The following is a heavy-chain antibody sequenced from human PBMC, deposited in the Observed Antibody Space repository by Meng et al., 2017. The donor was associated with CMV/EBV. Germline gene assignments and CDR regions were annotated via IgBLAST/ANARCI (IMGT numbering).Heavy chain of an antibody. CDR3: ARSAGTRYYYYGMDV. Sequence: GSLRLSCTVSGGSISSYYWSWTRQPPGKGLEWVGYIYYSGSTNYNPSLKSRVTISVDTSKNQFSLKLSSVTAADTAVYYCARSAGTRYYYYGMDVWGQGTTVTVSS. CDR1: GGSISSYY. CDR2: IYYSGST. D-gene: IGHD1-26*01. J-gene: IGHJ6*02. V-gene: IGHV4-59*01.